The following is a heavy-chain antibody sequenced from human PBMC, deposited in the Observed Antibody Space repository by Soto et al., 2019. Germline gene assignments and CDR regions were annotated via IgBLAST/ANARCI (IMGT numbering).Heavy chain of an antibody. V-gene: IGHV4-38-2*01. Sequence: SETLSLTCAVSGYSISSGYYWGWIRQPPGKGLEWIGSIYHSGSTYYNPSLKSRVTISVDTSKNQFSLKLSSVTAADTAVYYCARGRLKPIAAAGSNWFDPWGQGTLVAVSS. CDR3: ARGRLKPIAAAGSNWFDP. J-gene: IGHJ5*02. CDR2: IYHSGST. CDR1: GYSISSGYY. D-gene: IGHD6-13*01.